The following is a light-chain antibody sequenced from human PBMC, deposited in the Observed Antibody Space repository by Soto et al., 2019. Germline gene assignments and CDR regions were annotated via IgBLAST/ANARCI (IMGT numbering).Light chain of an antibody. Sequence: DIQMTQSPSSVSASVGDRVTITCRASQGIRRCLAWYQQKPGKAPKLLIYAASSLQSGVPSRFSGSGSGTDFTLTISSLQTEDFATYYCQQANSFPLTFGGGTKVEIK. CDR2: AAS. CDR3: QQANSFPLT. V-gene: IGKV1-12*01. J-gene: IGKJ4*01. CDR1: QGIRRC.